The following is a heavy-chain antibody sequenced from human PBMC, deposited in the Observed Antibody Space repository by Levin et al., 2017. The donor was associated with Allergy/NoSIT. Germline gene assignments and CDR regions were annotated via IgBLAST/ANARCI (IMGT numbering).Heavy chain of an antibody. Sequence: GSLRLSCAVYGGSFSGYYWSWIRQPPGKGLEWIGEINHSGSTNYNPSLKSRVTISKDTSTNQFSLSLTFVTAADTAVYYCARAPDRGRGYWQIDSWGQGTLVTVSS. CDR2: INHSGST. D-gene: IGHD3-22*01. J-gene: IGHJ4*02. CDR3: ARAPDRGRGYWQIDS. CDR1: GGSFSGYY. V-gene: IGHV4-34*01.